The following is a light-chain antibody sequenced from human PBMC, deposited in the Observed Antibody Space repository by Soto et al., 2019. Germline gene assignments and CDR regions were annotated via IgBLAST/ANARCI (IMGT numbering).Light chain of an antibody. CDR2: GTS. CDR1: QSVSSSY. V-gene: IGKV3-20*01. J-gene: IGKJ1*01. CDR3: QQYGSSRTWT. Sequence: EIVLTQSPGTLSLSPGERATLSCRASQSVSSSYLAWYQQKPGQAPRLLIYGTSSRATGIPDRFSGSGSGTDFTLTISRLDPEDFAVYYCQQYGSSRTWTFGQGTKVEIK.